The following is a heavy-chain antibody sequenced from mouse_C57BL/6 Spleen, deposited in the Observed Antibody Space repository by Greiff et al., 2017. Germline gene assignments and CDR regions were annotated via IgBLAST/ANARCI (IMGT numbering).Heavy chain of an antibody. CDR2: IRNKANGYTT. D-gene: IGHD3-2*02. V-gene: IGHV7-3*01. CDR3: ARGRLDRGYAMDY. J-gene: IGHJ4*01. Sequence: EVMLVESGGGLVQPGGSLSLSCAASGFTFTDYYMSWVRQPPGKALEWLGFIRNKANGYTTEYSASVKGRFTISRDNSQSILYLQMNARRAEDSATYYCARGRLDRGYAMDYWGQGTSVTVSS. CDR1: GFTFTDYY.